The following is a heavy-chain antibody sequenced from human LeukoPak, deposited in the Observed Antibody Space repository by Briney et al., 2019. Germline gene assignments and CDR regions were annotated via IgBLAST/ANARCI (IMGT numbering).Heavy chain of an antibody. CDR1: GGSISSGSYY. J-gene: IGHJ4*02. CDR3: ARTPVVVAASDY. D-gene: IGHD2-15*01. CDR2: IYTSGST. V-gene: IGHV4-61*02. Sequence: SETLSLTCTVSGGSISSGSYYWSWIRQPAGKGLEWIGRIYTSGSTYYNPSLKSRVTISVDTSKNQFSLKLSSVTAADTAVYYCARTPVVVAASDYWGQGTLVTVSS.